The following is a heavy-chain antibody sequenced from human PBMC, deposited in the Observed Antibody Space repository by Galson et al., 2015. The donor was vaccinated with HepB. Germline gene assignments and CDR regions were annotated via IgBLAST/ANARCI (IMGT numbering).Heavy chain of an antibody. Sequence: SVKVSCKASGYTFTSYAMHWVRQAPGQRLEWMGWINAGNGNTKYSQKFQGRVTITRDTSASTAYMELSSLRSEDTAVYYCAREELMITFEGYIWGSYLGEYYFDYWGQGTLVTVSS. J-gene: IGHJ4*02. CDR2: INAGNGNT. CDR3: AREELMITFEGYIWGSYLGEYYFDY. CDR1: GYTFTSYA. V-gene: IGHV1-3*01. D-gene: IGHD3-16*02.